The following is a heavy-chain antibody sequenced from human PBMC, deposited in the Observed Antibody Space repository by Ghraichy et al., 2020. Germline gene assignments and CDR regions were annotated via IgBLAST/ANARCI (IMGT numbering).Heavy chain of an antibody. CDR2: IYYSGSA. V-gene: IGHV4-61*08. Sequence: SETLSLTCSVSGGSVTSGGYYWTWIRQPPGKGLEWIAYIYYSGSADYNPSLRSRVTLSVDTSKNQFSLRLSSVTTADTAVYYCARARPGGVAFDICGQGTMVTVSS. D-gene: IGHD3-10*01. CDR3: ARARPGGVAFDI. CDR1: GGSVTSGGYY. J-gene: IGHJ3*02.